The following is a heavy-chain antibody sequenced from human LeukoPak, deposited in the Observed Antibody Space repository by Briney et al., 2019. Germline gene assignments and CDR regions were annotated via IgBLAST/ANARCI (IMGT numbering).Heavy chain of an antibody. D-gene: IGHD6-19*01. Sequence: GGSLRLSCAASGFTFSSYSMNWVRQAPGKGLEWVSLISWDGGSTYYADSVKGRFTISRDNSKNSLYLQMNSLRAEDTALYYCAKDSSPYSSGWYYFDYWGQGTLVTVSS. J-gene: IGHJ4*02. CDR1: GFTFSSYS. CDR3: AKDSSPYSSGWYYFDY. CDR2: ISWDGGST. V-gene: IGHV3-43D*03.